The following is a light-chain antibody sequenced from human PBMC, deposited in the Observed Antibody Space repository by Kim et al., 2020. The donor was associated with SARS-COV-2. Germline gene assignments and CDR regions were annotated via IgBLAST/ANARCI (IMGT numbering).Light chain of an antibody. CDR1: LGIASR. CDR3: QQANSFPYT. V-gene: IGKV1-12*01. CDR2: AAN. Sequence: ESVGYRVTITGRWSLGIASRLAWYQQKPGSAPRLLIYAANTLQTGVPSRFSGSGSGTNFTLTINRLQPEDFATYYCQQANSFPYTFGRGTKLEI. J-gene: IGKJ2*01.